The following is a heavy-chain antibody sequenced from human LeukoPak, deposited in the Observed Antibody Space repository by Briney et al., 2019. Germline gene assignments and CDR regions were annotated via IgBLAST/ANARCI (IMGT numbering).Heavy chain of an antibody. J-gene: IGHJ3*02. CDR1: GGTFSSYA. Sequence: SVKVSCKASGGTFSSYAISWVRQAPGQGLEWMGGIIPIFGTANYAQKFQGRVTITADESTSTAYMELSSLRSEGTAVYYWARGKEGWYDMIGSFAFDIWGQGTMVTVSS. D-gene: IGHD3-22*01. CDR2: IIPIFGTA. V-gene: IGHV1-69*13. CDR3: ARGKEGWYDMIGSFAFDI.